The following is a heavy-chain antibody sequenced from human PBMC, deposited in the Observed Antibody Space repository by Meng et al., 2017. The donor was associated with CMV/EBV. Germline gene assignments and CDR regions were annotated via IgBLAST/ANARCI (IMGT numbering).Heavy chain of an antibody. D-gene: IGHD6-13*01. Sequence: GGSLRLSCAASGFTFSSYAMSWVRQAPGKGLEWVSAISGSGGSTYYADSVKDRFTISRDNSKNTLYLQMNSLRAEDTAVYYCAHHSYSSSFVPSHDYWGQGTLVTVSS. CDR2: ISGSGGST. J-gene: IGHJ4*02. V-gene: IGHV3-23*01. CDR1: GFTFSSYA. CDR3: AHHSYSSSFVPSHDY.